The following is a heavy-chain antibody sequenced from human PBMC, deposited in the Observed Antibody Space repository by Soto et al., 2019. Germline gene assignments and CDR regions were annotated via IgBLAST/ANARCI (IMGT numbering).Heavy chain of an antibody. CDR1: GFTFSSYA. CDR3: AKDLEVTIFGVVMVGMDV. D-gene: IGHD3-3*01. CDR2: ISGSGGST. V-gene: IGHV3-23*01. Sequence: SGGSLRLSCAASGFTFSSYAMSWVRQAPGKGLEWVSAISGSGGSTYYADSVKGRFTISRDNSKNTLYLQMNSLRAEDTAVYYCAKDLEVTIFGVVMVGMDVWGQGTTVTVSS. J-gene: IGHJ6*02.